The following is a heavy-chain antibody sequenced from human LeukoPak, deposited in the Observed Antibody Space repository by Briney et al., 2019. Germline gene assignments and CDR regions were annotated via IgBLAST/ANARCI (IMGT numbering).Heavy chain of an antibody. CDR3: ARDPGNYYDSSGFYYG. CDR2: ISSDGSNE. Sequence: GGSLRLSCAASGFIFSAYAMHWVRQAPGKELEWVAVISSDGSNEYYADSVKGRFTISRDNSKNTLYLQVNSLRPEDTAVYYCARDPGNYYDSSGFYYGWGQGTLVTVSS. V-gene: IGHV3-30*01. D-gene: IGHD3-22*01. J-gene: IGHJ4*02. CDR1: GFIFSAYA.